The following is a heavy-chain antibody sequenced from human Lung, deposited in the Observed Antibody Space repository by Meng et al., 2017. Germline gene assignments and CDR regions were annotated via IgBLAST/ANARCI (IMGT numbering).Heavy chain of an antibody. V-gene: IGHV4-4*02. J-gene: IGHJ5*02. CDR2: IYHSGST. Sequence: VRLQESGPGLVKPSGTLSLTGVVSGGSISSSNWWSWVRQPPGKGLEWIGEIYHSGSTNYNPSLKSRVTISVDKSKNQFSLKLSSVTVADTAVYYCARGSITMVRGVSVFDPWGQGTLVTVSS. D-gene: IGHD3-10*01. CDR3: ARGSITMVRGVSVFDP. CDR1: GGSISSSNW.